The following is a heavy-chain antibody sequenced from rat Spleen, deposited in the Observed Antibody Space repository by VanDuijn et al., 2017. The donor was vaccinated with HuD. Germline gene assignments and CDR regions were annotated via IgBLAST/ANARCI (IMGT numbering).Heavy chain of an antibody. J-gene: IGHJ1*01. V-gene: IGHV5-29*01. CDR3: TRRGYLSDWYFDF. CDR1: GFTFSDFY. Sequence: EVQLVESDGGLVQPGRSLKLSCAASGFTFSDFYMAWVRQAQTKGLEWVATISYDGNKTYYRDSVKGRFTISRDDARSTLNLHMDSLRSEDTAIYYCTRRGYLSDWYFDFWGPGTMVTVSS. CDR2: ISYDGNKT. D-gene: IGHD4-4*01.